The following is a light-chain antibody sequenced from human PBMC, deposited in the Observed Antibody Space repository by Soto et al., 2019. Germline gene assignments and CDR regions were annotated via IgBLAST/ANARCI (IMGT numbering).Light chain of an antibody. CDR3: ATWNDGVFV. CDR2: SNT. Sequence: KRVTISCSGSTSNIGRSTVSWYQQFPGAAPKLLIYSNTQRPLGVPVRFSGSKSDTSASLTISGLQSEDEADYYCATWNDGVFVFGIGTKVTVL. CDR1: TSNIGRST. V-gene: IGLV1-44*01. J-gene: IGLJ1*01.